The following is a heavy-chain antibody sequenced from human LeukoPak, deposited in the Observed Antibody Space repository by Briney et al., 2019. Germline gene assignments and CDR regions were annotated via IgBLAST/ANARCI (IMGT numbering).Heavy chain of an antibody. CDR3: AGRMVATRLFDYFGMGV. Sequence: GGSLRLSCTASGFTVSNNYMSWVRQAPGKGLEWVSVIFSGGGTYYADPVKDRFTISSDNSKNTLYLRMNSLRAEDTAWYYWAGRMVATRLFDYFGMGVWAKGPQSRSP. V-gene: IGHV3-66*01. CDR2: IFSGGGT. CDR1: GFTVSNNY. J-gene: IGHJ6*02. D-gene: IGHD5-12*01.